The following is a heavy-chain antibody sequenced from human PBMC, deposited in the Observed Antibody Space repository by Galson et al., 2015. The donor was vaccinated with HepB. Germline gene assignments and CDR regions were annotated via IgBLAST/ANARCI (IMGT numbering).Heavy chain of an antibody. V-gene: IGHV5-51*01. CDR3: ATVRRSGSYYNKGDAFDI. J-gene: IGHJ3*02. D-gene: IGHD3-10*01. Sequence: QSGAEVKKPGESLKISCKGSGYSFTSYWIGWVRQMPGKGLEWMGIIYPGDSDTRYSPSFQGQVTISADKSISTAYLQWSSLKASDTAMYYCATVRRSGSYYNKGDAFDIWGQGTMVTVSS. CDR2: IYPGDSDT. CDR1: GYSFTSYW.